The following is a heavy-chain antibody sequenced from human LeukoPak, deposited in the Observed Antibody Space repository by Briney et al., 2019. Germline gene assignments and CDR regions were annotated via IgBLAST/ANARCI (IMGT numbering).Heavy chain of an antibody. CDR2: IYYSGST. CDR3: ARWGPGVDY. D-gene: IGHD7-27*01. Sequence: SETLSLTCTVSGGSISSSSYYWGWIRQPPGKGLEWIGSIYYSGSTYYNPSLKSRVTISVDTSKNQFSLKLSSVTAADTAVYYCARWGPGVDYWGQGTLVTVSS. V-gene: IGHV4-39*07. J-gene: IGHJ4*02. CDR1: GGSISSSSYY.